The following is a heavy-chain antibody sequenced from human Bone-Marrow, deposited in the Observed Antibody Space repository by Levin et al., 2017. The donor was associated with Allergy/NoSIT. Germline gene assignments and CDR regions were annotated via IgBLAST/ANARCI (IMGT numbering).Heavy chain of an antibody. V-gene: IGHV3-11*01. CDR3: AREATYGDTTGYKLFDY. CDR1: GFTFSDYY. D-gene: IGHD3-22*01. CDR2: ISPSGTDI. Sequence: GGSLKISCVVSGFTFSDYYMSWIRQAPGKGLEWLSYISPSGTDIFYAHSLKGRFTISRDNDKNSLHLQMNSLTAEDTAFYYCAREATYGDTTGYKLFDYWGHGTLVAVSS. J-gene: IGHJ4*01.